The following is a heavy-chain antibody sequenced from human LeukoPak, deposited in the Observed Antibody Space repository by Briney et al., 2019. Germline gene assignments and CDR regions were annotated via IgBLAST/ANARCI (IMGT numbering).Heavy chain of an antibody. CDR3: ARERRIQLWHYFDY. V-gene: IGHV3-30-3*01. J-gene: IGHJ4*02. CDR1: GFTFSSYA. CDR2: ISYDGSNK. Sequence: GGSLRLSCAASGFTFSSYAMHWVRQAPGKGLEWVAVISYDGSNKYYADSVKGRFTISRDNSKNTLYLQMNSLRAEDTAVYYCARERRIQLWHYFDYWGQGTLVTVSS. D-gene: IGHD5-18*01.